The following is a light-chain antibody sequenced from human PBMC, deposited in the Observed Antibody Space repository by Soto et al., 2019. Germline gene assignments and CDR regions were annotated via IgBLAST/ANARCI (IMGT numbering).Light chain of an antibody. CDR2: AAS. J-gene: IGKJ1*01. Sequence: DIQMTQSPSSLSASVGARVTITCRASQSISSSLNWYQQKPGNDPKLLIYAASSLQSGVPSRFSGSGSGTDFTLTISSLQPEDFATYYCQQSYSTPWTVGQGTKVDSK. CDR1: QSISSS. CDR3: QQSYSTPWT. V-gene: IGKV1-39*01.